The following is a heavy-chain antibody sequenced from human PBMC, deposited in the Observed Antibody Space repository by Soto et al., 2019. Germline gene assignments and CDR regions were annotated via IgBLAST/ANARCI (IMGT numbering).Heavy chain of an antibody. CDR1: GYTFTSYY. Sequence: ASVKVSCKASGYTFTSYYMHWVRQAPGKGLEWMGGFDPEDGETIYAQKFQGRVTMTEDTSTDTAYMELSSLRSEDTAVYYCATRLSPSGRIQLWFGYYYGMDVWGQGTTVTVSS. D-gene: IGHD5-18*01. CDR3: ATRLSPSGRIQLWFGYYYGMDV. V-gene: IGHV1-24*01. CDR2: FDPEDGET. J-gene: IGHJ6*02.